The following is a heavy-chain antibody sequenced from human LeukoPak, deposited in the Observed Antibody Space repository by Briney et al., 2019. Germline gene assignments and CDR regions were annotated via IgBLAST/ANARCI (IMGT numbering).Heavy chain of an antibody. D-gene: IGHD7-27*01. Sequence: ASVKVSCKASGYTFTGYYMHWVRQAPGQGLEWMGIINPSGGSTSYAQKFQGRVTMTRDMSTSTVYMELSSLRSEDTAVYYCARDKRELGGFDYWGQGTLVTVSS. J-gene: IGHJ4*02. V-gene: IGHV1-46*01. CDR3: ARDKRELGGFDY. CDR2: INPSGGST. CDR1: GYTFTGYY.